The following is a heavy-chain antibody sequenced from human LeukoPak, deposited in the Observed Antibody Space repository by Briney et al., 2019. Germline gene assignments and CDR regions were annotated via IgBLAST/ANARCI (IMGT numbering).Heavy chain of an antibody. J-gene: IGHJ4*02. D-gene: IGHD1-26*01. CDR2: ISTSGSDT. CDR1: GFTFSSSA. CDR3: AKGGSYAPLDY. Sequence: GGPLRLSCAASGFTFSSSAMTWVRQAPGKGLEWVSAISTSGSDTIYTDSVKDRFTISRDNSKNTLYLQMNSLRAEDTAVYYCAKGGSYAPLDYWGQGSLVTVSS. V-gene: IGHV3-23*01.